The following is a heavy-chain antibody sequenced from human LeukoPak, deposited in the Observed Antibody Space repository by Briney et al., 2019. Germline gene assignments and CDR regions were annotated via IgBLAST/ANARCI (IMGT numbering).Heavy chain of an antibody. D-gene: IGHD4-23*01. CDR2: INAGNGDT. Sequence: ASVTVSCKASGYTFAKYAIHWVRQAPGQTLEWMGWINAGNGDTRYSQKFQGGVTMTRDTSTSTVYMELSSLRSEDTAVYYCARGGYGGNSRDLDYWGQGTLVTVSS. J-gene: IGHJ4*02. V-gene: IGHV1-3*01. CDR3: ARGGYGGNSRDLDY. CDR1: GYTFAKYA.